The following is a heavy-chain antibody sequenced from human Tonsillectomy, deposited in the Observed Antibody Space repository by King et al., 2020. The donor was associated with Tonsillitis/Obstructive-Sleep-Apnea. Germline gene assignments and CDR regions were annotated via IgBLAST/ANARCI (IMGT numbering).Heavy chain of an antibody. D-gene: IGHD3-3*01. Sequence: QLVQSGGEVKKPGASVKVSCKASGYTFTNYGISWVREAPGQGSEWMGWISPYSGNTNYAQKLQGRVTMTTDTSTSTAYMDLRSLRSDDTAVYYCASSTIFGVVIYYMDVWGQGTTVTVSS. CDR2: ISPYSGNT. CDR1: GYTFTNYG. J-gene: IGHJ6*03. CDR3: ASSTIFGVVIYYMDV. V-gene: IGHV1-18*01.